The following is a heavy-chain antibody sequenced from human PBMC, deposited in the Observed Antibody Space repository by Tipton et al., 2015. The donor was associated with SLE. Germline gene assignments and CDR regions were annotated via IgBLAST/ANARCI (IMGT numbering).Heavy chain of an antibody. CDR3: ARASSSGYSP. J-gene: IGHJ6*02. V-gene: IGHV3-74*02. D-gene: IGHD3-22*01. Sequence: QLVQSGGGLVQPGGSLRLSCTASGFTFSNNDMHWVRQVPGKGLVWVSRISGDGTSTNYADSVKGRFTISRDNAKNTLYLQMNSLRAEDSAVYYCARASSSGYSPWGQGTTVTVS. CDR2: ISGDGTST. CDR1: GFTFSNND.